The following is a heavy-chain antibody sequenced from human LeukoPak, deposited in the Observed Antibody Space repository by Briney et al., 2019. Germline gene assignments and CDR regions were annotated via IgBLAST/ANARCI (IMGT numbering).Heavy chain of an antibody. CDR2: INPNSGGT. D-gene: IGHD6-13*01. J-gene: IGHJ5*02. Sequence: GASVKVSCKASGYTFTGFYMHWVRQAPGQGLEWMGWINPNSGGTNYAQKFQGRVTMTRDTSISTAYMELSRLRSDDTAVYYCARASIVAAARRNWFDPWGQGTLVTVSS. CDR1: GYTFTGFY. CDR3: ARASIVAAARRNWFDP. V-gene: IGHV1-2*02.